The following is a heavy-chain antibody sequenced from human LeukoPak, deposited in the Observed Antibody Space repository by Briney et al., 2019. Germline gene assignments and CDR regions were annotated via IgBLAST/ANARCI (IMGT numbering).Heavy chain of an antibody. CDR1: GFTFSSYS. CDR2: ISSSSSTI. V-gene: IGHV3-48*02. D-gene: IGHD3-3*01. Sequence: GGSLRLSCAASGFTFSSYSMNWVRQAPGKGLEWVSYISSSSSTIYYADSVKGRFTISRDNAKNSLYLQMNSLRDEDTDVYYCARCGEVFYDFFPPSGNDYWGQGTLVTVSS. CDR3: ARCGEVFYDFFPPSGNDY. J-gene: IGHJ4*02.